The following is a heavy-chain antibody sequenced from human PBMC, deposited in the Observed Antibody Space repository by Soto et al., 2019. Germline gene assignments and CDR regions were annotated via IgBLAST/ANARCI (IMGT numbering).Heavy chain of an antibody. J-gene: IGHJ5*02. Sequence: SVKVSCKASGGTFSSYAISWVRQAPGQGLEWMGGIIPIFGTANYAQKFQGRVTITADKSTSTAYMELSSLRSEDTAVYYCARVSVLWSYRYTPHWFDPWGQGTLVTVTS. CDR1: GGTFSSYA. D-gene: IGHD3-16*02. CDR3: ARVSVLWSYRYTPHWFDP. CDR2: IIPIFGTA. V-gene: IGHV1-69*06.